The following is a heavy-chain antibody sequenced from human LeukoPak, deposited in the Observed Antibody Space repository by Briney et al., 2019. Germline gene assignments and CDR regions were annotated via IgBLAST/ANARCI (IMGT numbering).Heavy chain of an antibody. D-gene: IGHD2-2*02. CDR1: GFTFSSYG. J-gene: IGHJ4*02. V-gene: IGHV3-23*01. Sequence: PGRSLRLSCAASGFTFSSYGMHWVRQAPGKGLEWVSAISGSGGSTYYADSVKGRFTISRDNSKNTLYLQMNSLRAEDTAVYYCAKDKGLEYQLLYAHGFDYWGQGTLVTVSS. CDR2: ISGSGGST. CDR3: AKDKGLEYQLLYAHGFDY.